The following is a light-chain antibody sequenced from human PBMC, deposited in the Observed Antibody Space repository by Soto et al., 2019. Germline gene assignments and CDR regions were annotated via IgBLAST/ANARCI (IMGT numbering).Light chain of an antibody. J-gene: IGLJ1*01. Sequence: QSVLTQPASVSGSPGQSITISCTGTSSDVGGYNYVSWYQHHPGKAPKLMIYDVSNRPSGVSNRFSGSKSGNTASLIISGLQAEDEAVYYCSSYTSSSTLSTYVFETG. CDR1: SSDVGGYNY. CDR2: DVS. V-gene: IGLV2-14*03. CDR3: SSYTSSSTLSTYV.